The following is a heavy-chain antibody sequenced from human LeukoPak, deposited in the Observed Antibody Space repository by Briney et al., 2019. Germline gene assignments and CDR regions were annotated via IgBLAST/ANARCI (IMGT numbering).Heavy chain of an antibody. D-gene: IGHD5-12*01. CDR1: GGSISSSSYY. V-gene: IGHV4-39*07. CDR3: ARSLIPSGPSFDH. Sequence: SETLSLTCTVSGGSISSSSYYWGWIRQPPGKGLEWIGSIYYSGSTYYNPSLKSRVTISVDTSKNQFSLKLSSVTAADTAVYYCARSLIPSGPSFDHWGQGTLATVSS. J-gene: IGHJ4*02. CDR2: IYYSGST.